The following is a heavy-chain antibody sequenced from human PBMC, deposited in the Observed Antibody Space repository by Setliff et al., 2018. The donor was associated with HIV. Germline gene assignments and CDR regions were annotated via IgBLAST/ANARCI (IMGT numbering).Heavy chain of an antibody. CDR2: ISPYNGNT. D-gene: IGHD7-27*01. Sequence: GASVQVSCKASEYTFTDYFIHWVRQAPGQALEWMGWISPYNGNTKIPQRFLGRVTMTTDTSMHTAYLEFAGLRSDDTAVYYCARQLSNSLDLWGQGTQVTVSS. V-gene: IGHV1-2*02. CDR3: ARQLSNSLDL. J-gene: IGHJ5*02. CDR1: EYTFTDYF.